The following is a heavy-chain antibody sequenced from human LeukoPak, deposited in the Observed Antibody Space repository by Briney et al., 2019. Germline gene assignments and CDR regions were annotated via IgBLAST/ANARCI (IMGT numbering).Heavy chain of an antibody. D-gene: IGHD3-10*01. CDR2: ISGSGGST. Sequence: PGGSLRLSCAASGFTFSSYAMSWVRQAPGEGLEWVSAISGSGGSTYYADSVEGRFTISRDNSKNTLYLQMNSLRAEDTAVYYCAQRFHYGSGSYFPFDPWGQGTLVTVSS. J-gene: IGHJ5*02. CDR1: GFTFSSYA. V-gene: IGHV3-23*01. CDR3: AQRFHYGSGSYFPFDP.